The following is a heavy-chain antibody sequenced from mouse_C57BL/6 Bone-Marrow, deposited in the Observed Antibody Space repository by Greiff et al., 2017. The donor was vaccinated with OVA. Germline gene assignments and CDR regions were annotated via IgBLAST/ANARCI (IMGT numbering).Heavy chain of an antibody. CDR2: INPNYGTT. D-gene: IGHD2-4*01. V-gene: IGHV1-39*01. Sequence: EVQGVESGPELVKPGASVKISCKASGYSFTDYNMNWVKQSNGKSLEWIGVINPNYGTTSYNQKFKGKATLTVDQSSSTAYMQLNSLTSEDSAVYYCARWLYMGLRQGVYYFDYWGQGTTLTVSS. CDR3: ARWLYMGLRQGVYYFDY. J-gene: IGHJ2*01. CDR1: GYSFTDYN.